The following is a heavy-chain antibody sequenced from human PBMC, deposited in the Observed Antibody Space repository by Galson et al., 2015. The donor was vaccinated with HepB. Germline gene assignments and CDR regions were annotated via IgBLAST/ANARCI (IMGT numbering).Heavy chain of an antibody. V-gene: IGHV3-23*01. CDR2: ISVSGGST. J-gene: IGHJ4*02. CDR3: AKAYSSAWRGASDY. D-gene: IGHD6-19*01. CDR1: GFTFSSYA. Sequence: SLRLSCAASGFTFSSYAMSWVRQAPGKGLEWVSVISVSGGSTYYPDSVKGRFTSSRDNSKNTLYLQMDSLRAEDTAIYYCAKAYSSAWRGASDYWGQGTLVTVSS.